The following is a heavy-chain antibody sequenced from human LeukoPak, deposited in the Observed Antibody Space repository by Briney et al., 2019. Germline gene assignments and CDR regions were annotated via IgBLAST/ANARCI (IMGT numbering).Heavy chain of an antibody. V-gene: IGHV3-48*01. Sequence: GGSLRLSCAASGFSFSFYAMHWVRQAPGKGLEWVSYISSSGSTIYYADSVKGRFTISRDDSKNTLYLQMNSLRAEDTAVYYCARDPGTLATYFDYWGPGTLVTVSS. CDR3: ARDPGTLATYFDY. CDR2: ISSSGSTI. J-gene: IGHJ4*02. CDR1: GFSFSFYA. D-gene: IGHD6-13*01.